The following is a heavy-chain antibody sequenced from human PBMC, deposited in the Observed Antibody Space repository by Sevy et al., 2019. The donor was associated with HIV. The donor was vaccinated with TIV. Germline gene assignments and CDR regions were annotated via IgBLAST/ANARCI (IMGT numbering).Heavy chain of an antibody. D-gene: IGHD6-13*01. CDR1: GGSISTYY. J-gene: IGHJ5*02. Sequence: SETLSLTCTVSGGSISTYYWNWIRQPPGKGLEWIGNIYYSGRTNYNPSLKSRVTISVDTSKNQLSLKLSSVTAADTAVYYCVRDRGRDVAAGTGWFDPWGQGTLVTVSS. V-gene: IGHV4-59*01. CDR3: VRDRGRDVAAGTGWFDP. CDR2: IYYSGRT.